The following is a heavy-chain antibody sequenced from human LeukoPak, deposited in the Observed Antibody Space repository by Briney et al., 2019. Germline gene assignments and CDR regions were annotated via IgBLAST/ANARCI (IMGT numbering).Heavy chain of an antibody. Sequence: GGSLRLSCAASGFTFSTDWMHWVRQAPGKGLEWVAVISSDGSNNYYADSVKGRFTISRDNSKNTLYLQVNSLRAEDTAVYYCARDRYSSGWYGDFDCWGQGTLVTVSS. V-gene: IGHV3-30-3*01. CDR2: ISSDGSNN. D-gene: IGHD6-19*01. CDR3: ARDRYSSGWYGDFDC. J-gene: IGHJ4*02. CDR1: GFTFSTDW.